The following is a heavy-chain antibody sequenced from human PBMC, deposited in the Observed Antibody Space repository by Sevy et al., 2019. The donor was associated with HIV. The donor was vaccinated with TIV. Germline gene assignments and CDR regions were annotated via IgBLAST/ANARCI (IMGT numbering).Heavy chain of an antibody. Sequence: GGSLRLSCAASGFTFSNAWMSWVRQAPGKGLEWVGRIKSKTDGGTTDYAAPVKGRFTISRDDSKNTLYLQMNSLKAEDTAIYYCTTDSIPRGISAVLDFWGQGTLVTVSS. J-gene: IGHJ4*02. CDR1: GFTFSNAW. V-gene: IGHV3-15*01. CDR3: TTDSIPRGISAVLDF. D-gene: IGHD1-26*01. CDR2: IKSKTDGGTT.